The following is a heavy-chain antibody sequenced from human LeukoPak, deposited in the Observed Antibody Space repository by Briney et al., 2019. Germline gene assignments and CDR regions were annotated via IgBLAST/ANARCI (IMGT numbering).Heavy chain of an antibody. CDR3: ARDSSGWLEY. CDR1: GYTFTSYY. CDR2: INPSGGST. J-gene: IGHJ4*02. D-gene: IGHD6-19*01. Sequence: ASVKVSCKASGYTFTSYYMHWVRQAPGQGLEWMGIINPSGGSTSYAQKFQGRVTITRDTSASTAYMELSSLRPEDTAVYYCARDSSGWLEYWGQGTLVTVSS. V-gene: IGHV1-46*01.